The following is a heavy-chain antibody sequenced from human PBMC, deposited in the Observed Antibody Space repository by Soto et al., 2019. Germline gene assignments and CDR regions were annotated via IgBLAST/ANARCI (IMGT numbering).Heavy chain of an antibody. V-gene: IGHV3-23*01. CDR3: ARGTYYDFRSGYYRRNWLDP. J-gene: IGHJ5*02. D-gene: IGHD3-3*01. CDR2: ISGSVCST. CDR1: GFPFSSYA. Sequence: GGSLRLSCTASGFPFSSYAMRWVRQAPGKGLEWVAAISGSVCSTYYADSVKGRFTISRDNSQNTLELQMNSMRAEDTAVYYCARGTYYDFRSGYYRRNWLDPWGQGTLVTVSS.